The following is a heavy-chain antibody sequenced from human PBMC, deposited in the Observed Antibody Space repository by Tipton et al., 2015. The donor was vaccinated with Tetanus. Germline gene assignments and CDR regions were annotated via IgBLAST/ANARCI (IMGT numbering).Heavy chain of an antibody. V-gene: IGHV4-39*02. D-gene: IGHD2-21*01. CDR2: IYFQGRP. J-gene: IGHJ5*02. CDR3: AIPPKHCVAPRGAP. CDR1: GISISDKKYY. Sequence: TLSLTCTVSGISISDKKYYWGWIRQAPGKGLAWIASIYFQGRPYYLPSLKSRLTIDVDTSQNLFSLTLTSVTAADTAVSYCAIPPKHCVAPRGAPWGQGILVTVSS.